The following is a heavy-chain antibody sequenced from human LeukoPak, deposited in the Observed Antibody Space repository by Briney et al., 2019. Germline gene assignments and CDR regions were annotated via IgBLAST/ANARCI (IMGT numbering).Heavy chain of an antibody. CDR1: GFTFSSYE. CDR3: ARLGYSYAFPYYYYYMDV. J-gene: IGHJ6*03. Sequence: PGGSLRLSCAASGFTFSSYEMNWVRQAPGKGLEWVSYISSSGSTIYYADSVKGRFTISRDNAKNSLYLQMNSLRAEDTAVYYCARLGYSYAFPYYYYYMDVWGKGTTVTISS. CDR2: ISSSGSTI. V-gene: IGHV3-48*03. D-gene: IGHD5-18*01.